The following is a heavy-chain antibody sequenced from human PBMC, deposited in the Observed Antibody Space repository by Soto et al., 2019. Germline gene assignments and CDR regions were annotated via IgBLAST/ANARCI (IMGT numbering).Heavy chain of an antibody. D-gene: IGHD2-8*01. CDR3: ARGDSTDCSNGVCSFFYNHDMDV. Sequence: ASVKVSCKAFGYTFTTNDINWVRQAPGQGLEWLGWMDPNSGVAGYAQKFQGRVIMTTDTSISTASMELTRLTSDDTAIYYCARGDSTDCSNGVCSFFYNHDMDVWGQGTTVTVSS. V-gene: IGHV1-8*02. J-gene: IGHJ6*02. CDR2: MDPNSGVA. CDR1: GYTFTTND.